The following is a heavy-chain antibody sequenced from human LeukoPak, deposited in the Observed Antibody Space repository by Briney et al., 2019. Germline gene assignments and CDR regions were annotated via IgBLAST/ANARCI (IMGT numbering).Heavy chain of an antibody. CDR2: TYYSGST. CDR3: GSDLTTWFEP. Sequence: ASETLSVTCTVSGGSISSYYWSWIRQPPGKRLVWIGYTYYSGSTNYNPSLKSRVTISVDTSKNQFSLKLSSVTAADTAVYYCGSDLTTWFEPWGQGTLVTVSS. V-gene: IGHV4-59*01. CDR1: GGSISSYY. D-gene: IGHD3-9*01. J-gene: IGHJ5*02.